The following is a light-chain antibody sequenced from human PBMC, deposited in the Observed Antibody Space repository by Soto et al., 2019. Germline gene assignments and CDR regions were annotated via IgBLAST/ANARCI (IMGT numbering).Light chain of an antibody. Sequence: EIVLTQSTRNLSRSPGECATRXCRASQSVSNNYLAWYQQKPGQAPRLLIYGASNRATGIPDRFSGSGSGTDFTLTISRLEPEDFAVYYCQQYGRSGTFGQGTKVDI. CDR3: QQYGRSGT. CDR1: QSVSNNY. V-gene: IGKV3-20*01. CDR2: GAS. J-gene: IGKJ1*01.